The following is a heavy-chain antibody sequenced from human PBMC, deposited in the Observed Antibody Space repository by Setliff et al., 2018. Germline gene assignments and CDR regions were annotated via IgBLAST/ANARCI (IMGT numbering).Heavy chain of an antibody. J-gene: IGHJ4*02. CDR2: INHSGST. D-gene: IGHD3-22*01. V-gene: IGHV4-34*01. CDR1: GGSFSGYY. CDR3: ARYYDSSGYYDADFDY. Sequence: PSETLSLTCAVYGGSFSGYYWSWIRQPPGKGLKWIGEINHSGSTNYNPSLKSRVTISVDTSKNQFSLKLSSVTAADTAVYYCARYYDSSGYYDADFDYWGQGTLVTVSS.